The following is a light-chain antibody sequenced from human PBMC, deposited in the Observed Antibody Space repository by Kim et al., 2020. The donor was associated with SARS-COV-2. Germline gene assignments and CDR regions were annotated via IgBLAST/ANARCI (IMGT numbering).Light chain of an antibody. CDR3: KQRTNVPHT. CDR1: QSVSIY. J-gene: IGKJ4*01. CDR2: DAS. Sequence: EIVLTQSPATLSLSLGERATLSCGASQSVSIYLAWYQQKPGQGPRLLIYDASNRASGIPARFIGSGSGADFSLTICSLEPEDFAVYYGKQRTNVPHTVGGETKLDIK. V-gene: IGKV3-11*01.